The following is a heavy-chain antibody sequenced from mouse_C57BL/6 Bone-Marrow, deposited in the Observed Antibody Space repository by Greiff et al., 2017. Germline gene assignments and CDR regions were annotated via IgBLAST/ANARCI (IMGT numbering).Heavy chain of an antibody. CDR2: IIPSNGGT. CDR1: GYTFTSYW. V-gene: IGHV1-53*01. D-gene: IGHD2-3*01. J-gene: IGHJ3*01. Sequence: VQLQESGTELVKPGASVKLSCKASGYTFTSYWMHWVKQRPGQGLEWIGNIIPSNGGTNYNEKFKSKATLTVDKSSSTAYMQLSSLTSEDSAVYYCARSKGWLLFAYWGQGTLVTVSA. CDR3: ARSKGWLLFAY.